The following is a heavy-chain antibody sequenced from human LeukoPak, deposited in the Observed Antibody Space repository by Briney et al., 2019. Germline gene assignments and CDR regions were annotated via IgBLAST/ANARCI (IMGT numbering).Heavy chain of an antibody. CDR2: FYSGGST. Sequence: PGGSLRLSCAASGFTFSNAWMSWVRQAPGKGLEWVSVFYSGGSTYYADSVKGRFIISRHNSKNTVYLQMNSLRPEDTAVYYCARAPRGLSAPFDYWGQGTLVTVSS. J-gene: IGHJ4*02. D-gene: IGHD3-16*02. CDR3: ARAPRGLSAPFDY. V-gene: IGHV3-53*04. CDR1: GFTFSNAW.